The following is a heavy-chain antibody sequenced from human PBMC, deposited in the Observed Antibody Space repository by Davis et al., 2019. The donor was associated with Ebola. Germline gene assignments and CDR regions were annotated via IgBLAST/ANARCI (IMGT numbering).Heavy chain of an antibody. CDR1: GFTFISYG. Sequence: GESLKIPCAASGFTFISYGMHWVRQAPGKGLEWFPGISWNSGSIGYADSVKGRCTISRDNSKNTLYLQMNSLRAEDTAVYYCAKDSGNYFSFAAFDIWGQGTMVTVSS. CDR2: ISWNSGSI. J-gene: IGHJ3*02. D-gene: IGHD1-26*01. V-gene: IGHV3-23*01. CDR3: AKDSGNYFSFAAFDI.